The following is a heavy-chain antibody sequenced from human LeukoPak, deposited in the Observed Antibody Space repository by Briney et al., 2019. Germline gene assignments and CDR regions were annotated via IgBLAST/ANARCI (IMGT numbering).Heavy chain of an antibody. J-gene: IGHJ4*02. V-gene: IGHV5-51*01. CDR3: AREETYDSNGYYYTLDY. Sequence: GESLKISCKGSGYSFTSYWIGWVRQMPGKGLEWMGIIYPGDSDTRYSPSFQGQVTISADKSISTAYLQWSSLKASDTAMYYCAREETYDSNGYYYTLDYWGQGTLVTVSS. D-gene: IGHD3-22*01. CDR2: IYPGDSDT. CDR1: GYSFTSYW.